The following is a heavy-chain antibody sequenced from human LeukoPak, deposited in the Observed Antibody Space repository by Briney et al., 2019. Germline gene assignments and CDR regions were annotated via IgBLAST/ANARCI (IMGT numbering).Heavy chain of an antibody. Sequence: ASVKVSCKASGYTFTSYDINWVRQATGQGLEWMGWMNPNSGNTGYAQKFQGRVTMTRNTSISTAYMELSSLRSEDTAVYYCARVVAEHSSGWYGYYYYYMDVWGTGTTVTVSS. CDR3: ARVVAEHSSGWYGYYYYYMDV. V-gene: IGHV1-8*01. CDR1: GYTFTSYD. J-gene: IGHJ6*03. D-gene: IGHD6-19*01. CDR2: MNPNSGNT.